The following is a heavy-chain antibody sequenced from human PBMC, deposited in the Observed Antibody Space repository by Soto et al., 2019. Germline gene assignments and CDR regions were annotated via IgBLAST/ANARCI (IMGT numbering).Heavy chain of an antibody. J-gene: IGHJ4*02. Sequence: PSETLSLTCTVSGGPISSGGYYWSWIRQHPGKGLEWIGYIYYSGSTYYNPSLKSRVTISVDTSKNQFSLKLSSVTAADTAVYYCARDYEACGGDCSIFDYWGQGTLVTVSS. CDR2: IYYSGST. CDR3: ARDYEACGGDCSIFDY. D-gene: IGHD2-21*02. V-gene: IGHV4-31*02. CDR1: GGPISSGGYY.